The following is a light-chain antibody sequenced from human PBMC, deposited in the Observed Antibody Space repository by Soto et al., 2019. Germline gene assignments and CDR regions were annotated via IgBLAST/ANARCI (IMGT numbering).Light chain of an antibody. CDR1: RSVSSSY. J-gene: IGKJ3*01. CDR2: GAS. Sequence: EIVLTQSPGTLSLSPGERATLSCRASRSVSSSYLAWYQQKPGQAPRLLIYGASSRATGIPDRFSGSGSGTDFTLTISRLEPEDFAVYYCQQYGSSPPFGPGTKVDIK. V-gene: IGKV3-20*01. CDR3: QQYGSSPP.